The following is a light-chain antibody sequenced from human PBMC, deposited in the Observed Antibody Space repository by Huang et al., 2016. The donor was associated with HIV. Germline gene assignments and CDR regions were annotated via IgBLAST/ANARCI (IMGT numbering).Light chain of an antibody. V-gene: IGKV3-15*01. CDR3: QHYNNWPPYT. CDR2: GAS. CDR1: QSVSSN. Sequence: EIVMTQSPATLSVSPGERATLACRASQSVSSNLAWYQQKPGQAPRLRIYGASTRATGIPARFSGSGSGTEFTLTISSLQSEDFAVYYCQHYNNWPPYTFGQRTKLEIK. J-gene: IGKJ2*01.